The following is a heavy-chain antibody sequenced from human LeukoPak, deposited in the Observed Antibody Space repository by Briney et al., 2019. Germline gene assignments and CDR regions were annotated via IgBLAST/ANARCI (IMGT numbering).Heavy chain of an antibody. CDR3: ARERQLLFDY. CDR1: GGSFSGYY. D-gene: IGHD6-13*01. CDR2: INHSGST. V-gene: IGHV4-34*01. J-gene: IGHJ4*02. Sequence: PSETLSLTCAVYGGSFSGYYWSWIRQPPGKGLEWIGEINHSGSTNYNPSLKSRVTISVDTSKNQFSLKLSSVTAADTAVYYCARERQLLFDYWGQGTLVTVSS.